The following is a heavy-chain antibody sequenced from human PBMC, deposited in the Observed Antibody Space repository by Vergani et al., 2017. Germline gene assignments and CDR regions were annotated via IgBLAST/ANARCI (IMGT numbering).Heavy chain of an antibody. CDR1: GYTFTGYY. CDR3: ASSPSDYYGSGSYYSPFDY. V-gene: IGHV1-2*02. Sequence: QVQLVQSGAEVKKPGASVKVSCKASGYTFTGYYMHWVRQAPGQGLEWMGWINPNSGGTNYAQKFQGRVTMTRDTSISTAYMELSRLRSDDTAVYYCASSPSDYYGSGSYYSPFDYWGQGTLVTVSS. CDR2: INPNSGGT. J-gene: IGHJ4*02. D-gene: IGHD3-10*01.